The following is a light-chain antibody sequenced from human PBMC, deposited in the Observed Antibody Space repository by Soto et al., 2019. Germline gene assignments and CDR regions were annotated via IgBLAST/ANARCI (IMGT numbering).Light chain of an antibody. CDR1: SSNIGCNT. CDR3: AAWDDSLHAVV. V-gene: IGLV1-44*01. CDR2: SND. Sequence: QSVLTQPPSASGTPGQRVTISCSGSSSNIGCNTVNWYQQLPGTAPKLLISSNDQRPSGVPDRFSGSKSGTSASLAISGLQSDDESDYYCAAWDDSLHAVVFGGGTKVTVL. J-gene: IGLJ2*01.